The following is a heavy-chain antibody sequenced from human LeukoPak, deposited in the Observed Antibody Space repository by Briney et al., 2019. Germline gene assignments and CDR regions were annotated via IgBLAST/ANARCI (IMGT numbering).Heavy chain of an antibody. J-gene: IGHJ4*02. CDR3: ASHRPNYYDSSGYDGGIIDY. V-gene: IGHV4-39*07. CDR1: GGSISSSSYY. Sequence: PSETLSLTCTVSGGSISSSSYYWGWIRQPPGKGLEWIGSIYYSGSTYYNPSLKSRVTISVDTSKNQFSLKLSSVTAADTAVYYCASHRPNYYDSSGYDGGIIDYWGQGTLVTVSS. D-gene: IGHD3-22*01. CDR2: IYYSGST.